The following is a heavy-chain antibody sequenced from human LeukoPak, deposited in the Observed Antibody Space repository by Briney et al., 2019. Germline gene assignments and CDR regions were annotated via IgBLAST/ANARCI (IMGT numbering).Heavy chain of an antibody. CDR1: GFTFSSYA. Sequence: PGGSLRLSCAASGFTFSSYAMHWVRQAPGKGLEWLAVISYDGSNKYYADSVKGRFTISRDNSKNTLYLQMNSLRAEDTAVYYCARASGYGDYHPPNDYWGQGTLVTVSS. V-gene: IGHV3-30-3*01. D-gene: IGHD4-17*01. J-gene: IGHJ4*02. CDR2: ISYDGSNK. CDR3: ARASGYGDYHPPNDY.